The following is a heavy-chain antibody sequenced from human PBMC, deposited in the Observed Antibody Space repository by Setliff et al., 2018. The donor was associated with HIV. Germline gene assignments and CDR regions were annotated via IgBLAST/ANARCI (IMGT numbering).Heavy chain of an antibody. CDR3: ARDKRAGYGHGAYDY. CDR1: GGSFSGYY. D-gene: IGHD5-18*01. V-gene: IGHV4-34*01. Sequence: SETLSLTCAVYGGSFSGYYWSWIRQPPGKGLEWIGEINHSGSTNYNPSLKSRVTISVDTSKNQFSLKLSSVTAADTAVYYCARDKRAGYGHGAYDYWGQGTLVTVSS. J-gene: IGHJ4*02. CDR2: INHSGST.